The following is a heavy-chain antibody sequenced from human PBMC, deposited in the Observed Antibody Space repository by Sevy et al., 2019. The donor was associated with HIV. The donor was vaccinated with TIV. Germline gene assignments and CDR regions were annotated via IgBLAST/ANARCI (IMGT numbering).Heavy chain of an antibody. CDR2: LWYDGRNE. CDR1: GFTFRSFS. Sequence: GGSLRLSCVASGFTFRSFSMHWVRQAPGKGLEWVAALWYDGRNERYADSVQGRFTISRDNSKKTLYLQMNSLRDEDTAIYYCARDAARVIVPTAGFDSWGQGTLVTVSS. D-gene: IGHD1-1*01. CDR3: ARDAARVIVPTAGFDS. J-gene: IGHJ5*01. V-gene: IGHV3-33*01.